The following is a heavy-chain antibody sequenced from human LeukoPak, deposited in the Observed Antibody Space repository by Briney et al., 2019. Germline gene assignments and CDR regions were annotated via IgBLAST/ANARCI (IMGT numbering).Heavy chain of an antibody. V-gene: IGHV3-53*01. CDR1: GFTVSSNY. CDR2: SYSGGST. D-gene: IGHD3-16*02. J-gene: IGHJ2*01. Sequence: PGGSLRLSCAASGFTVSSNYMSWVRQAPGKGLEWVSVSYSGGSTYYADSVKGRFTISRDNSKNTLYLQINTLRAEDTAVYFCAREGHYRRYFALWGRGTLVTVSS. CDR3: AREGHYRRYFAL.